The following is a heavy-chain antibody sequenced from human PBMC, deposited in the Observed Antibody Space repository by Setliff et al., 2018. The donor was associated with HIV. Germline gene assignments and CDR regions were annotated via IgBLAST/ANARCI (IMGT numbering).Heavy chain of an antibody. CDR3: AREEDYNFWSGYDWFDP. D-gene: IGHD3-3*01. Sequence: SETLSLTCAVYDGSFSGYYWSWIRRPPGKGLEWIGSIYYSGSTNYNPSLKSRVTISVDTSKNQFSLKLSSVTAADTAVYYCAREEDYNFWSGYDWFDPWGQGTLVTVSS. CDR2: IYYSGST. V-gene: IGHV4-34*11. J-gene: IGHJ5*02. CDR1: DGSFSGYY.